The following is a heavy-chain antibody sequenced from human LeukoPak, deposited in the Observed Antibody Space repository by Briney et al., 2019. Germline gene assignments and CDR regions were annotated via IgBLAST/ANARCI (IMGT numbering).Heavy chain of an antibody. J-gene: IGHJ3*02. V-gene: IGHV3-48*02. CDR2: ISSSSSTI. CDR3: ARDGGGDAFDI. Sequence: GGSLRLSCAASGFAFSSYSMNWVRQAPGKGLEWVSYISSSSSTIYYADSVKGRFTISRDNAKNSLYLQMNSLRDKDTAVYYCARDGGGDAFDIWGRGTMVTVSS. D-gene: IGHD3-16*01. CDR1: GFAFSSYS.